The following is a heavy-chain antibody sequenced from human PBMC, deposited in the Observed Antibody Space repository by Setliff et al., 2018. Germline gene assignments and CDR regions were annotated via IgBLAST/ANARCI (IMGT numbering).Heavy chain of an antibody. CDR3: ARAGGYYGSGSYYNDGWFDP. CDR2: IYTSGTA. D-gene: IGHD3-10*01. J-gene: IGHJ5*02. CDR1: GGSISTYY. V-gene: IGHV4-4*09. Sequence: PSETLSLTCTVSGGSISTYYWSWIRQSPGKGLEWIGYIYTSGTAIYNPSLRSRVTISVDMSKKQFSLKLSSVTAADTAVYYCARAGGYYGSGSYYNDGWFDPWGQGTLVTVSS.